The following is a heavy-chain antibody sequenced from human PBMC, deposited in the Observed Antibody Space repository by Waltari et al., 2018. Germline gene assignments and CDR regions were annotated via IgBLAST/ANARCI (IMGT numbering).Heavy chain of an antibody. D-gene: IGHD6-13*01. V-gene: IGHV1-2*06. CDR3: ARDRGIAAPIYYYYGMGV. J-gene: IGHJ6*02. CDR2: SNPNSGGT. CDR1: GYTITGYY. Sequence: QVQLVQSGAEVKKPGASVKVSCKASGYTITGYYIHWVRQAPGQGLEWMGRSNPNSGGTNYAQKFQGGVTMTRDTSISTAYMELSRLTYDDTAVYYCARDRGIAAPIYYYYGMGVWGQGTTVTVSS.